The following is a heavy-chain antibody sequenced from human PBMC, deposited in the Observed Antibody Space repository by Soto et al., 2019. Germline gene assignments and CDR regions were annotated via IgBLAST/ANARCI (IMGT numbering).Heavy chain of an antibody. CDR2: IYPDDSET. D-gene: IGHD6-6*01. CDR1: GYSFTSQW. V-gene: IGHV5-51*01. Sequence: GESLKISCKGSGYSFTSQWIGWVRQMPGKGLEWMGVIYPDDSETRYSPSFQGQVTISADKSISTAYVQWSSLKASDSAMYYCARGGSSSTNWLDPWGQGTLVTVS. CDR3: ARGGSSSTNWLDP. J-gene: IGHJ5*02.